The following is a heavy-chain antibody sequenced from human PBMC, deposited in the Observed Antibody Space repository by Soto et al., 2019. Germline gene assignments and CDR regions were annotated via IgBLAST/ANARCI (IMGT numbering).Heavy chain of an antibody. Sequence: SETLSLTCAVSGYSISSSNWWGWIRQPPGKGLEWIGYIYYSGTTYYNPSLKSRVTMSVDTSKNQFSLKLTSVTAVDTAVYYCARGYCSRTSCFDPWGQGTLVT. D-gene: IGHD2-2*01. CDR1: GYSISSSNW. V-gene: IGHV4-28*03. CDR2: IYYSGTT. CDR3: ARGYCSRTSCFDP. J-gene: IGHJ5*02.